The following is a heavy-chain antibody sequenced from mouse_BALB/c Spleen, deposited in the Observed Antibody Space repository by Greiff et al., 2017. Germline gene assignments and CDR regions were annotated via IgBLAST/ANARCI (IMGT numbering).Heavy chain of an antibody. Sequence: QVQLKESGAELVRPGTSVKVSCKASGYAFTNYLIEWVKQRPGQGLEWIGVINPGSGGTNYNEKFKGKATLTADKSSSTAYMQLSSLTSDDSAVYFGARYDYYGSSYWGQGTTLTVSS. D-gene: IGHD1-1*01. CDR1: GYAFTNYL. CDR3: ARYDYYGSSY. J-gene: IGHJ2*01. CDR2: INPGSGGT. V-gene: IGHV1-54*01.